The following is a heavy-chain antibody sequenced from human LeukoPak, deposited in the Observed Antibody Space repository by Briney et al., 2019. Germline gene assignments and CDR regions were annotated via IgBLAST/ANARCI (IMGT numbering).Heavy chain of an antibody. CDR1: GYTFTGYY. V-gene: IGHV1-2*02. CDR3: ARDSYCSGGSCPDLDY. J-gene: IGHJ4*02. CDR2: INPDSGGT. Sequence: GASVKVSCKASGYTFTGYYMHWVRQAPGQGLEWMGWINPDSGGTKYAQNFQGRVTMTRDTSITTAYMELSRLTSDDTAVYYCARDSYCSGGSCPDLDYWGQGTLVTVSS. D-gene: IGHD2-15*01.